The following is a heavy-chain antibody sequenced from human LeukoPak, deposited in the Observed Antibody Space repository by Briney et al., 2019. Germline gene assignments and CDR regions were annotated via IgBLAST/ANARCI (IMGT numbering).Heavy chain of an antibody. CDR2: ISYGGSNK. J-gene: IGHJ4*02. CDR3: ATERLGYCSSTSCSTHYYFDY. V-gene: IGHV3-30*04. D-gene: IGHD2-2*02. CDR1: GFTFSSYA. Sequence: GGSLRLSCAASGFTFSSYAMHWVRQAPGKGLEWVAVISYGGSNKYYADSVKGRFTISRDNSKNTLYLQMNSLRAEDTAVYYCATERLGYCSSTSCSTHYYFDYWGQGTLVTVSS.